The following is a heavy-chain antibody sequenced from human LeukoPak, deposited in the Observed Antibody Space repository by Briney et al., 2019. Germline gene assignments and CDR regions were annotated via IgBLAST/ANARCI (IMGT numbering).Heavy chain of an antibody. CDR1: EFTFSSYS. CDR3: ARVGVRFDY. Sequence: GGSLRLSCAASEFTFSSYSMNWVRQAPGKGLEWVSYISSSSSTIYYADSVKGRFTISRDNAKDSLYLQMNSLRAEDTAVYYCARVGVRFDYWGQGTLVTVSS. D-gene: IGHD3-16*02. V-gene: IGHV3-48*01. J-gene: IGHJ4*02. CDR2: ISSSSSTI.